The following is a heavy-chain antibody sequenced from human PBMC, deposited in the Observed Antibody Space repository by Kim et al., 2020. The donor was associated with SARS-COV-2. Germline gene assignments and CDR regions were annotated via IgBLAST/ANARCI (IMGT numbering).Heavy chain of an antibody. CDR3: ARAGGAAAGLGNYGMDV. Sequence: GGYLRLSCAASGFTFSSYSMNWVRQAPGKGLEWVSSISSSSSYIYYADSVKGRFTISRDNAKNSLYLQMNSLRAEDTAVYYCARAGGAAAGLGNYGMDVWGQGTTVTVSS. CDR1: GFTFSSYS. V-gene: IGHV3-21*01. D-gene: IGHD6-13*01. CDR2: ISSSSSYI. J-gene: IGHJ6*02.